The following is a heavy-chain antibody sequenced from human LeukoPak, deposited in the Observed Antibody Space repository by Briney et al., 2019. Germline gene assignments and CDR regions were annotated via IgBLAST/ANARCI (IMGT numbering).Heavy chain of an antibody. CDR3: ARVLVVTMVRGVIVPYYFDY. CDR1: GGTFISYA. CDR2: IIPIFGTA. Sequence: ASVKVSCKASGGTFISYAISWVRQAPGQGLEWMGGIIPIFGTANYAQKFQGRVTITADESTSTAYMELSSLRSEDTAVYYCARVLVVTMVRGVIVPYYFDYWGQGTLVTVSS. V-gene: IGHV1-69*01. D-gene: IGHD3-10*01. J-gene: IGHJ4*02.